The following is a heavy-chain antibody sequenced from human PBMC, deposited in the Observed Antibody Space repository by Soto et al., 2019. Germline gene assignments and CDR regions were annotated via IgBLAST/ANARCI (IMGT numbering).Heavy chain of an antibody. Sequence: PGESLKLSCKGSGYSFTSYWIGWVRQMPGKGLEWMGIIYPGDSDTRYSPSLQGQVTISADKSISTAYLQWSSLESSDTAMYYCARRSITMVRGVPHYYYYGMDVWGQGTTVTVSS. CDR3: ARRSITMVRGVPHYYYYGMDV. V-gene: IGHV5-51*01. J-gene: IGHJ6*02. CDR2: IYPGDSDT. D-gene: IGHD3-10*01. CDR1: GYSFTSYW.